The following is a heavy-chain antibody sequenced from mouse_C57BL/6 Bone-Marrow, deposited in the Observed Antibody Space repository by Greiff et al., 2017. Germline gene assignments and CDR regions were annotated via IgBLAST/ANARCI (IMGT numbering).Heavy chain of an antibody. V-gene: IGHV5-4*01. Sequence: EVQVVESGGGLVKPGGSLKLSCAASGFTFSSYAMSWVRQTPEKRLEWVATISDGGSYTYYPDNVKGRFTISRDNAKNNLYLQMSHLKSEDTAMYYCARESYDYPHYYAMDDWGQGTSVTVSS. CDR2: ISDGGSYT. CDR3: ARESYDYPHYYAMDD. CDR1: GFTFSSYA. J-gene: IGHJ4*01. D-gene: IGHD2-4*01.